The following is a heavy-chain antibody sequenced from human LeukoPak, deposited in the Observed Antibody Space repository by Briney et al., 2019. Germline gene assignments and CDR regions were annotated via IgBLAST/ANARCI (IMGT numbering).Heavy chain of an antibody. V-gene: IGHV3-23*01. CDR3: AKGRYFDWMNWFDP. J-gene: IGHJ5*02. Sequence: GGSLRLSCAASGFTFSSYAMSWVRQAPGKGLEWVSVISGSGDTTYYADSVKGRFTISRYNSKKTLYLQMNSLRADDTAVYYCAKGRYFDWMNWFDPWGQGTLVTVSS. CDR1: GFTFSSYA. D-gene: IGHD3-9*01. CDR2: ISGSGDTT.